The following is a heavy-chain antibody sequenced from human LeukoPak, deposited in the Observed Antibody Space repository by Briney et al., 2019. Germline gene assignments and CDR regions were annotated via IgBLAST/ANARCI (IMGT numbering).Heavy chain of an antibody. CDR2: IRYDGSNK. Sequence: GGTLRLSCVASGFSISNYDINWVRRAPGKGLEWVAFIRYDGSNKYYADSVKGRFTISRDNSKNTLYLQMNSLRAEDTAVYYCAKDRRSRWELPWAYYYYYMDVWGKGTTVTISS. J-gene: IGHJ6*03. V-gene: IGHV3-30*02. D-gene: IGHD2-15*01. CDR1: GFSISNYD. CDR3: AKDRRSRWELPWAYYYYYMDV.